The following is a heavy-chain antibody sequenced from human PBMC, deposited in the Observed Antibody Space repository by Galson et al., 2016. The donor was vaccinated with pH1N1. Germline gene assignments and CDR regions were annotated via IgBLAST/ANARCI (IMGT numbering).Heavy chain of an antibody. D-gene: IGHD5-18*01. Sequence: ETLSLTCSVSGVSISGYYWGWIRQSPGKGLDYVGYIYYNGHTTYSPSLKSRVTMSLDMSKNQFSLKLTSVTAADTAVYFCARSGSRYGSDAFDMWGQGTTVTVSS. J-gene: IGHJ3*02. CDR2: IYYNGHT. CDR3: ARSGSRYGSDAFDM. CDR1: GVSISGYY. V-gene: IGHV4-59*01.